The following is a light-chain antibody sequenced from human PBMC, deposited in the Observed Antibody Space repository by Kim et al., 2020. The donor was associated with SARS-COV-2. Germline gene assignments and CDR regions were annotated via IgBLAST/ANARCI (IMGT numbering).Light chain of an antibody. CDR1: QSVSSSY. J-gene: IGKJ5*01. V-gene: IGKV3-20*01. CDR2: GAS. Sequence: SPGERATLSCRASQSVSSSYLAWYQQKPGQAPRLLIYGASSRATGIPDRFSGSGSGTDFTLTVSRLEPEDFAVYYCQQYGGSPRITFGQGTRLEIK. CDR3: QQYGGSPRIT.